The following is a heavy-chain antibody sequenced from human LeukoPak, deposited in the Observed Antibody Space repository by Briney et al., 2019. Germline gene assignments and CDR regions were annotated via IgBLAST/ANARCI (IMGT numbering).Heavy chain of an antibody. CDR2: INHSGST. D-gene: IGHD5-12*01. V-gene: IGHV4-34*01. CDR1: GGSFSGYY. Sequence: SETLSLTCAVYGGSFSGYYWSWIRQPPGKGLEWIGEINHSGSTNYNPSLKSRVTISVDTSKNQFSLKLSSVTAADTAVYYCASQEVLVARPKPFDYWGQGTLVTVSS. J-gene: IGHJ4*02. CDR3: ASQEVLVARPKPFDY.